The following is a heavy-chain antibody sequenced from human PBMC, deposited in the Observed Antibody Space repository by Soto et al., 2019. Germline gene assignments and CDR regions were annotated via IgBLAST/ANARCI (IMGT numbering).Heavy chain of an antibody. CDR2: TIPIFDTP. D-gene: IGHD3-10*01. CDR1: GGTFGNFG. Sequence: GASVKVSCKASGGTFGNFGISWVRQAPGQGLEWMGGTIPIFDTPHYAEKFRDRVTISSDATSTAYLELTSLTSEDTATYYCARDREDGSGTKYNWFDTWGQGTLVTISS. CDR3: ARDREDGSGTKYNWFDT. J-gene: IGHJ5*02. V-gene: IGHV1-69*13.